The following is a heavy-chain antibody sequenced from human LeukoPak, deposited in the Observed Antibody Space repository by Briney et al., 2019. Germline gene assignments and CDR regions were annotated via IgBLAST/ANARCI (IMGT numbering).Heavy chain of an antibody. CDR1: GITFSSYA. CDR3: AKDRAVAGYFDY. D-gene: IGHD6-19*01. Sequence: GGSLRLSCAASGITFSSYAMSWVRQAPGKGLEWVSAISGSGGSTYYADSVKGRFTISRDNSKNTLYLQMNSLRAEDTAVYYCAKDRAVAGYFDYWGQGTLVTVSS. CDR2: ISGSGGST. J-gene: IGHJ4*02. V-gene: IGHV3-23*01.